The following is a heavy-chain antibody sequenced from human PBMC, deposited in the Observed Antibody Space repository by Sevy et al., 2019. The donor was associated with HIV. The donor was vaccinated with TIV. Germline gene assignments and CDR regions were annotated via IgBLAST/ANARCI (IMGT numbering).Heavy chain of an antibody. CDR3: ANGDTMVRGVIIRNPLSSDY. Sequence: GGSLRLSCAASGFTFGSYAMSWVRQAPGKGLEWVSAISGGGGRTYYEDSMKGRFTISRDNSKNTLYLQMNSLRAEDKAVYYCANGDTMVRGVIIRNPLSSDYWGQGTLVTVSS. CDR1: GFTFGSYA. J-gene: IGHJ4*02. CDR2: ISGGGGRT. D-gene: IGHD3-10*01. V-gene: IGHV3-23*01.